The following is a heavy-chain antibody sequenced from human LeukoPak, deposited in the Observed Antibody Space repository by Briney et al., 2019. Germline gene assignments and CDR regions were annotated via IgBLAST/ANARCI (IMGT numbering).Heavy chain of an antibody. CDR3: ARHARYSSWFRKLDY. Sequence: SETLSLTCTVSGDSISSSSYYWSWIRQPPGKGLEWIGEINHSGSTNYNPSLKSRVTISVDTSKNQFSLKLSSVTAADTAVYYCARHARYSSWFRKLDYWGQGTLVTVSS. J-gene: IGHJ4*02. V-gene: IGHV4-39*01. D-gene: IGHD6-13*01. CDR1: GDSISSSSYY. CDR2: INHSGST.